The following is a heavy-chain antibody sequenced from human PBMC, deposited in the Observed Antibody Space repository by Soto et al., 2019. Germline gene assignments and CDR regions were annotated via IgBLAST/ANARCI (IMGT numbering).Heavy chain of an antibody. CDR3: ARDPRGTASRFDY. Sequence: QVQLVQSGAEVKKPGASVKLSCTASGYTFTDYYIHWVRQAPGQGLEWMGIINPTDGSTSCPQKFQDRVTMTRDTSTISVYMDLSNLTSEDTAIYYCARDPRGTASRFDYWGQGTLVTVSS. J-gene: IGHJ4*02. CDR1: GYTFTDYY. CDR2: INPTDGST. D-gene: IGHD3-16*01. V-gene: IGHV1-46*01.